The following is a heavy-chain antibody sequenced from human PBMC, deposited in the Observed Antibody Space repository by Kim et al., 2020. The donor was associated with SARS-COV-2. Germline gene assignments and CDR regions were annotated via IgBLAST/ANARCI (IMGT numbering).Heavy chain of an antibody. D-gene: IGHD1-26*01. CDR3: ARDGMAGNFDY. Sequence: TNYNPSLKSRVTISVDTSKNQFSLKLSSVTAADTAVYYCARDGMAGNFDYWGQGTLVTVSS. V-gene: IGHV4-59*01. J-gene: IGHJ4*02. CDR2: T.